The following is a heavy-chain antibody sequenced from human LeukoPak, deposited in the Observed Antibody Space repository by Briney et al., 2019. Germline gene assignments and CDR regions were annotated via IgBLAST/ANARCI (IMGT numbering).Heavy chain of an antibody. CDR3: ARDRTGWSSSWCRSGYFDY. J-gene: IGHJ4*02. CDR1: GYSISSGYY. Sequence: SETLSLTCAVSGYSISSGYYWGWVRQPPGKGLEWIGNIYHTGSTYYNPSLKSRVTISVDTSKNQFSLKLNSVTAADTAAYYCARDRTGWSSSWCRSGYFDYWGQGTLVTVSS. D-gene: IGHD6-13*01. V-gene: IGHV4-38-2*02. CDR2: IYHTGST.